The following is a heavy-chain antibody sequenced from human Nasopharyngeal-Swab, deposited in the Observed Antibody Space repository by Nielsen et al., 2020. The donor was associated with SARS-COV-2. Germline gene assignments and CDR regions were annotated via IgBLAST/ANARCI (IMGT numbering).Heavy chain of an antibody. CDR3: ARERPEHYFDL. CDR2: ISRSSSYI. D-gene: IGHD2-21*01. CDR1: GFTFSSYS. J-gene: IGHJ4*02. V-gene: IGHV3-21*01. Sequence: GGSLRLSCAASGFTFSSYSMNWVRQAPGKGLEWVSSISRSSSYIYYADSVKGRFTISRDNAKNSLYLQMNSLRAEDTAVYYCARERPEHYFDLWGPGTLVTVSS.